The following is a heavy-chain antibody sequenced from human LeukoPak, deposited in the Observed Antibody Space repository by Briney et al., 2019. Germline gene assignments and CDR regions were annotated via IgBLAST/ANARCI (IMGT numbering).Heavy chain of an antibody. D-gene: IGHD3-3*01. J-gene: IGHJ3*02. CDR2: MNPNSGNT. CDR3: ARGLGYDFWSGYEHAFDI. Sequence: GASVKVSCKASGYTFTSYDINWVRQATGQGLEWMGWMNPNSGNTGYAQKFQGRVTITRNTSISTAYMELSSLRSEDTAVYCCARGLGYDFWSGYEHAFDIWGQGTMVTVSS. CDR1: GYTFTSYD. V-gene: IGHV1-8*03.